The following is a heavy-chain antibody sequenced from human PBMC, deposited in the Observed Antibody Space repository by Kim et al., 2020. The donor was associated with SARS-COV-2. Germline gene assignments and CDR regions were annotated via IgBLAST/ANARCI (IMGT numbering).Heavy chain of an antibody. J-gene: IGHJ4*02. V-gene: IGHV4-31*02. D-gene: IGHD1-26*01. Sequence: YYNPALKSRVTISVDTSKNQFSLELSSVTAADTAVYCCAIWEGSYYGIDYWGQGTLVTVSS. CDR3: AIWEGSYYGIDY.